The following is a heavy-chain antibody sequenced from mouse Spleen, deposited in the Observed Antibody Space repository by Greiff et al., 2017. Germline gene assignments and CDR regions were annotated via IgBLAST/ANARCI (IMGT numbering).Heavy chain of an antibody. CDR1: GFNIKDTY. V-gene: IGHV14-3*02. J-gene: IGHJ3*01. CDR2: IDPANGNT. D-gene: IGHD2-4*01. CDR3: ARGLREAWFAY. Sequence: EVQLQQSGAELVKPGASVKLSCTASGFNIKDTYMHWVKQRPEQGLEWIGRIDPANGNTKYDPKFQGKATITADTSSNTAYLQLSSLTSEDTAVYYCARGLREAWFAYWGQGTLVTVSA.